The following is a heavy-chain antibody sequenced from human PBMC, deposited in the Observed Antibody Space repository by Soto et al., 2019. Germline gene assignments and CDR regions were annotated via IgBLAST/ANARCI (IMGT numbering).Heavy chain of an antibody. J-gene: IGHJ6*02. D-gene: IGHD1-26*01. CDR1: RFTFSSYW. CDR3: ARRREGYYYGLDV. V-gene: IGHV3-74*01. CDR2: INSDGSST. Sequence: PGGSLRLSCAASRFTFSSYWMYWVRQAPGKGLVWVSRINSDGSSTRYADSVKGRFSISRDNSKSTPYLQMNTLRAEDTAVYYCARRREGYYYGLDVWGQGTTVTVSS.